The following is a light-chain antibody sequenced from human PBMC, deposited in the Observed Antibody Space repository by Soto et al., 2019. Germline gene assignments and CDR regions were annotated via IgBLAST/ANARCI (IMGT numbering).Light chain of an antibody. Sequence: ETVMTQSPGTLSVSLGERATLSCRASQSVSIHLAWYQQKPGQAPRSLIYDTSPRATGIPARFSGSGSGTEFTLTISSLQSEDCAVYYGQQYRNWPPITFGQGTRLEI. V-gene: IGKV3-15*01. CDR3: QQYRNWPPIT. J-gene: IGKJ5*01. CDR2: DTS. CDR1: QSVSIH.